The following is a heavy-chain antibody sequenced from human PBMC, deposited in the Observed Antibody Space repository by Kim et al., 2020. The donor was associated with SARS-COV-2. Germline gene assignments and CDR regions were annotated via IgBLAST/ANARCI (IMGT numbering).Heavy chain of an antibody. CDR3: ASLATAGTTSFDN. CDR2: LSYDGSNK. CDR1: GFTFSSYA. Sequence: GGSLRLSCAASGFTFSSYAMHWVRQVPGEGLEWLAVLSYDGSNKYYADSVKGRFTISRDNSKNTLYLQTNSLRAEDTAVYYCASLATAGTTSFDNWGQGTLVTVSS. J-gene: IGHJ4*02. V-gene: IGHV3-30*04. D-gene: IGHD6-13*01.